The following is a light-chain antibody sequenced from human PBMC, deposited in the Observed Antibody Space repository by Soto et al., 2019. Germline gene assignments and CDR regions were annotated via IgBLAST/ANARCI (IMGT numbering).Light chain of an antibody. Sequence: DIQMTQSPSTLSVSVGDRVTITCRASQSISTWLAWYQQKPGKAPKLLIYKASTLESGVPSRFSGSGSGTEFTLTISTLQPDYFSAYHCQQYNSYPYTFGQGTKLEIK. CDR1: QSISTW. CDR2: KAS. V-gene: IGKV1-5*03. CDR3: QQYNSYPYT. J-gene: IGKJ2*01.